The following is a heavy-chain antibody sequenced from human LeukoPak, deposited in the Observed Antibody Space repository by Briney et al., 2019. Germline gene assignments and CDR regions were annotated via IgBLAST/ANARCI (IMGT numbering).Heavy chain of an antibody. Sequence: ASVKVSCKASGYTFTSYDINWVRQDPGQGLEWMGWISAYNGNTNYAQKLQGRVTMTTDTSTSTAYMELRSLRSDDTAVYYCARDAVAGTPGSFDYWGQGTLVTVSS. V-gene: IGHV1-18*01. D-gene: IGHD6-19*01. J-gene: IGHJ4*02. CDR1: GYTFTSYD. CDR2: ISAYNGNT. CDR3: ARDAVAGTPGSFDY.